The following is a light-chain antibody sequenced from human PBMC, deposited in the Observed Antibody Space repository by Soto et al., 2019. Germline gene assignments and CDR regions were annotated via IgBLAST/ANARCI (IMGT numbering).Light chain of an antibody. CDR1: QGITSW. J-gene: IGKJ4*01. V-gene: IGKV1-12*01. Sequence: DIQMTQSPSYEPASVGDRVTIPCRASQGITSWLAWYQQKPGKAPKLLIYSASSLQSGVPSRFSGSGSGTYFTLTISSLQPEDFATYYCQQTNSFPLTFGGGTKVDIK. CDR3: QQTNSFPLT. CDR2: SAS.